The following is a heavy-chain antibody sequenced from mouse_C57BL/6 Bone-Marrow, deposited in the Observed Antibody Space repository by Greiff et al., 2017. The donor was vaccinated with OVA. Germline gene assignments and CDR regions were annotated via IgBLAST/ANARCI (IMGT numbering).Heavy chain of an antibody. CDR2: IYPGDGDT. J-gene: IGHJ2*01. D-gene: IGHD1-1*01. Sequence: VQLQESGAELVKPGASVKISCKASGYAFSSYWMNWVKQRPGKGLEWIGQIYPGDGDTDYNGKFKGKATLTADKSSSTAYMQLSSLTSEDSAVYFCARTTVVAPDFDYWGQGTTLTVSS. V-gene: IGHV1-80*01. CDR3: ARTTVVAPDFDY. CDR1: GYAFSSYW.